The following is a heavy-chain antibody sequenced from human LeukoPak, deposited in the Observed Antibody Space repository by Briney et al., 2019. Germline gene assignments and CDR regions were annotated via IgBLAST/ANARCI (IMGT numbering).Heavy chain of an antibody. CDR2: ISGSGGST. CDR3: AKLAPYDYVWGSYRWEGNYFDY. Sequence: GRSLRLSCAASGFTFSSYGMHWVRQAPGKGLEWVSAISGSGGSTYYADSVKGRFTISRDNSKNTLYLQMNSLRAEDTAVYYCAKLAPYDYVWGSYRWEGNYFDYWGQGTLVTVSS. J-gene: IGHJ4*02. D-gene: IGHD3-16*02. CDR1: GFTFSSYG. V-gene: IGHV3-23*01.